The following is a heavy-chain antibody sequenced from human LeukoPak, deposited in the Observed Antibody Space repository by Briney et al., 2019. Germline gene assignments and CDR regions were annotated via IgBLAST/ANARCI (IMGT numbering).Heavy chain of an antibody. J-gene: IGHJ4*02. D-gene: IGHD4-17*01. CDR2: ISNVDNYM. Sequence: GGSLRLSCAASGFTFSSYNMNWVRQAPGKGLEWVSSISNVDNYMYYADSVKGRFTISRDNAKTSLYLQMNRVRAEDTAVFSCVRDTKHDYAIMWGQGTVV. V-gene: IGHV3-21*01. CDR3: VRDTKHDYAIM. CDR1: GFTFSSYN.